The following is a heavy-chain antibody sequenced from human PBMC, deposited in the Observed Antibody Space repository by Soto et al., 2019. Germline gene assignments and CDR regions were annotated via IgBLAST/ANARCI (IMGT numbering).Heavy chain of an antibody. V-gene: IGHV2-5*02. CDR3: AHRRRAAGGYFFDY. D-gene: IGHD6-25*01. CDR2: IYWDDDK. CDR1: GFSLSTSGVG. Sequence: QITLKESGPTLVKPTQTLTLTCTFSGFSLSTSGVGVGWIRQPPGKALEWLALIYWDDDKRYSPYLKSRLTITKDTSKNQVVLTMTNMDPMDTATYYCAHRRRAAGGYFFDYWGQGTLVTVSS. J-gene: IGHJ4*02.